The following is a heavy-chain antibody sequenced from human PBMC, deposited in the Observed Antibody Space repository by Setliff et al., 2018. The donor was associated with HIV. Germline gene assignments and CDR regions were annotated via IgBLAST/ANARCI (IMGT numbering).Heavy chain of an antibody. CDR3: ARYTSKVDWFDP. D-gene: IGHD2-2*02. CDR1: GDSITSNDYY. CDR2: IHYNGRA. J-gene: IGHJ5*02. Sequence: SETLSLTCTVSGDSITSNDYYWGWIRQPPGKGLEWIGIIHYNGRAYYDPSLKSRVTISVDSSLTQFSLKLRSVTASDSALYYCARYTSKVDWFDPWGQGALVTAPQ. V-gene: IGHV4-39*01.